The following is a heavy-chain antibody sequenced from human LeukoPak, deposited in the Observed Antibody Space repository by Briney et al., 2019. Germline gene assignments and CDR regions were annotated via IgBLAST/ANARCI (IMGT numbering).Heavy chain of an antibody. D-gene: IGHD2/OR15-2a*01. V-gene: IGHV4-59*11. CDR3: VSYDFTRGCRY. CDR1: GGSISSHY. J-gene: IGHJ4*02. Sequence: SETLSLTCTVSGGSISSHYWSWIRQPPGKGLEWIGHIYYSGSPNYNPSVKSRVTISVDTSKKQFSLRLSSVTAADTAVYYCVSYDFTRGCRYWGQGTLVTVSS. CDR2: IYYSGSP.